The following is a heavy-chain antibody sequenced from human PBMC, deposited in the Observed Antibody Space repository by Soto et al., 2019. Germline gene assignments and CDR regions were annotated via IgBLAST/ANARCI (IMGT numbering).Heavy chain of an antibody. J-gene: IGHJ4*02. V-gene: IGHV1-69*08. Sequence: QVQLVQSGAEVKKPGSSVKVSCKASGGTFSNYTITWVRQAPGQGLEWMGRIIPILDIANYAKKPQGRVTIAADQSTSTAYMEMSSLRPEDTAVYYCARDGVIVPVTVSTHVDYWGQGTLVIVSS. CDR3: ARDGVIVPVTVSTHVDY. CDR2: IIPILDIA. CDR1: GGTFSNYT. D-gene: IGHD4-17*01.